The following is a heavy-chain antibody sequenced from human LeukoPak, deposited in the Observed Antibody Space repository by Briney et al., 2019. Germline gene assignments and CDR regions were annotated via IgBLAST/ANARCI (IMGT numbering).Heavy chain of an antibody. CDR1: GYSFTTYW. V-gene: IGHV5-51*01. CDR3: ARVAKTGYSSSSDYFDY. J-gene: IGHJ4*02. Sequence: GESLKISCKGSGYSFTTYWIGWVRQMPGKGLEWMGIIYPGDSDTRYSLSFQGQVTISADKSISTAYLQWSSLKASDTAMYYCARVAKTGYSSSSDYFDYWGQGTLVTVSS. CDR2: IYPGDSDT. D-gene: IGHD6-6*01.